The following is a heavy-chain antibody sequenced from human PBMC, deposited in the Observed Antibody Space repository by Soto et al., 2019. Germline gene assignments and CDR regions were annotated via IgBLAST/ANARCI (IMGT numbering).Heavy chain of an antibody. CDR3: ARDPNYRIAVAEWDY. Sequence: EVQLVESGGGLVQPGGSLRLSCAASGFTFSSYWMSWVRQAPGKGLEWVANIKQDGSEKYYVDSVKGRFTISRDNAKNSLYLQMNSLRAEDTAVYYCARDPNYRIAVAEWDYWGKGTLVTVSS. CDR2: IKQDGSEK. CDR1: GFTFSSYW. D-gene: IGHD6-19*01. J-gene: IGHJ4*02. V-gene: IGHV3-7*01.